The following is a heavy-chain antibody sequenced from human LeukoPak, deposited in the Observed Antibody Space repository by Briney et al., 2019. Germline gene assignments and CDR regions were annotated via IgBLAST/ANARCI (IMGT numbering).Heavy chain of an antibody. CDR3: AREEGLSGYPAEYFQH. Sequence: GGSLRLSCVASGFTFSNYDMNWVRQAPGKGLEWVSGILNSGESTYYTDSVKGRFTISRDNSKNTLYVQMNSLRAEDTAVYYCAREEGLSGYPAEYFQHWGQGTLVTVSS. CDR2: ILNSGEST. D-gene: IGHD3-22*01. V-gene: IGHV3-23*01. J-gene: IGHJ1*01. CDR1: GFTFSNYD.